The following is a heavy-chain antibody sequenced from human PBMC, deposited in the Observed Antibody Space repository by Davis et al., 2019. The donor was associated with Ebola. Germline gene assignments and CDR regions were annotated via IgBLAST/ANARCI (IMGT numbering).Heavy chain of an antibody. CDR3: ARLPNYGSGSYYNDHYYYYYGMDV. Sequence: ASVKVSCKASGYTFPNYGISWVRQAPGQGLEWMGWINGYNGNTNYVQKFKGRVTMTTDTSTSTAYMELRSLRSDDTAVYYCARLPNYGSGSYYNDHYYYYYGMDVWGKGTTVTVSS. CDR1: GYTFPNYG. CDR2: INGYNGNT. J-gene: IGHJ6*04. V-gene: IGHV1-18*04. D-gene: IGHD3-10*01.